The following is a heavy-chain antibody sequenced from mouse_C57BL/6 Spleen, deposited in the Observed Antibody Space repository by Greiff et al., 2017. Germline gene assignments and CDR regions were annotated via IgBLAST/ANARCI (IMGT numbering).Heavy chain of an antibody. CDR1: GYSITSGYY. J-gene: IGHJ2*01. Sequence: VQLKESGPGLVKPSQSLSLTCSVTGYSITSGYYWNWIRQFPGNKLEWMGYISYDGSNNYNPSLKNRISITRDTSKNQFFLKLNSVTTEDTATYYCARDQYDYDGACYFDYWGQGTTLTVSS. CDR3: ARDQYDYDGACYFDY. D-gene: IGHD2-4*01. V-gene: IGHV3-6*01. CDR2: ISYDGSN.